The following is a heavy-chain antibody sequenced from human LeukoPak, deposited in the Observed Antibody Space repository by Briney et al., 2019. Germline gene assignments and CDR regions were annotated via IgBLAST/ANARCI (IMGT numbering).Heavy chain of an antibody. V-gene: IGHV4-34*01. D-gene: IGHD3-10*02. J-gene: IGHJ4*02. CDR3: ARPLLVGVRGNFDY. CDR1: GGSFSGYY. Sequence: SQTLSLTCAVYGGSFSGYYWSWIRQPAGKGLEWIGEINHSGSTNYNPSLKSRVTISVDTSRNQFSLKLSSVTAADTAVYYCARPLLVGVRGNFDYWGQGTLVTVSS. CDR2: INHSGST.